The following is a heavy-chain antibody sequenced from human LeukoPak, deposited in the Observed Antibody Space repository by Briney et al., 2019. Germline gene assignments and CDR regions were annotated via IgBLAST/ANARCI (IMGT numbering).Heavy chain of an antibody. D-gene: IGHD3-22*01. CDR3: ARGGRGSAAVVAPRSFDI. J-gene: IGHJ3*02. CDR1: GFTVSSIH. V-gene: IGHV3-53*01. Sequence: GGSLRLSCAASGFTVSSIHMVWVRQAPGKGLEWASVTYTGGNSCYADSVKGRFIISRDISKNTLYLQMNSLRAEDSALYYCARGGRGSAAVVAPRSFDIWGQGTMVTVSS. CDR2: TYTGGNS.